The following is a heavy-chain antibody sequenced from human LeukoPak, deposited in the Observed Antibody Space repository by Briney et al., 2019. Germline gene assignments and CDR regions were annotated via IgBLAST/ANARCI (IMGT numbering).Heavy chain of an antibody. V-gene: IGHV3-23*01. CDR1: GFTFSSYA. Sequence: GESLRLSCAASGFTFSSYAMSWVRQAPGKGLEWVSAISGSGGSTYYTDSVKGRFTISRDNSKNTLYLQMNSLRAEDTAVYYCAKRRLVLWFDPWGQGTLVTVSS. D-gene: IGHD6-19*01. CDR3: AKRRLVLWFDP. J-gene: IGHJ5*02. CDR2: ISGSGGST.